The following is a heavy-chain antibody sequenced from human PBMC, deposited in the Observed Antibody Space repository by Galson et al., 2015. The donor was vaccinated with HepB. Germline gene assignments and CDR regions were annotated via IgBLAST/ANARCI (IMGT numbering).Heavy chain of an antibody. V-gene: IGHV3-33*01. CDR3: ARDPDSSFDY. CDR2: IWYDGSKK. Sequence: SLRLSCATSGFTFSSHGMHWVRQAPGKGLEWVAVIWYDGSKKYYADSVKGRFTISRDLSKNTLYLQMNSLRAEDTAVYYCARDPDSSFDYWGQGTLVTVSS. J-gene: IGHJ4*02. D-gene: IGHD3-22*01. CDR1: GFTFSSHG.